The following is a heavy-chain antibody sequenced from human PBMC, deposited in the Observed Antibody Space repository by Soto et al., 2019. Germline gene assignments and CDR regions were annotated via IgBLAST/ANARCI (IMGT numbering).Heavy chain of an antibody. CDR3: APRHDLGSFDI. V-gene: IGHV2-5*01. CDR2: IHWNDDK. J-gene: IGHJ3*02. CDR1: GFSLNTRAVG. D-gene: IGHD2-15*01. Sequence: QITLKEAGPTLVKPTQTLTLTCTFFGFSLNTRAVGVGWIRLPPGKALEWLAHIHWNDDKRYSPAMKDRLTINTDTPKNRLGLTLPNSEPVATATYYCAPRHDLGSFDIWGQGTTVTVSS.